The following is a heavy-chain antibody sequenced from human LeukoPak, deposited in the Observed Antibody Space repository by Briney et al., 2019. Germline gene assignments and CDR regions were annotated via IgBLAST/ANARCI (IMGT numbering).Heavy chain of an antibody. J-gene: IGHJ5*02. CDR2: IIPIFGTA. Sequence: ASVKVSCKASGGTFSSYAISWVRQAPGQGLEWMGGIIPIFGTANYAQKFQGRVTITADESTSTAYMELSSLRSEDTAVYYCATKRGYGDWFDPWGQGTLVTVSS. CDR3: ATKRGYGDWFDP. D-gene: IGHD4-17*01. V-gene: IGHV1-69*13. CDR1: GGTFSSYA.